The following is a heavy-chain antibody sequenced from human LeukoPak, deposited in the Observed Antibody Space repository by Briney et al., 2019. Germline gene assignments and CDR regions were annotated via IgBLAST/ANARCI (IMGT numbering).Heavy chain of an antibody. CDR2: MNPNSGNT. J-gene: IGHJ6*03. CDR1: GHTFTSYD. V-gene: IGHV1-8*01. CDR3: ARGNGRARLRGNNYYYYMDV. Sequence: ASVKVSCKASGHTFTSYDINWVRQATGQGLEWMGWMNPNSGNTGYAQKFQGRVTMTRNTSISTAYMELSSLRSEDTAVYYCARGNGRARLRGNNYYYYMDVWGKGTTVTVSS. D-gene: IGHD4-17*01.